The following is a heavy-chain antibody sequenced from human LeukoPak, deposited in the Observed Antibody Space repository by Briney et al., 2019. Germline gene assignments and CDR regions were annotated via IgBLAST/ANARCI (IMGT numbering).Heavy chain of an antibody. V-gene: IGHV4-59*01. D-gene: IGHD6-13*01. J-gene: IGHJ4*02. Sequence: SETLSLTCTVSGGALSDFYWGWIRQSPGKGLECIAYIYYSGTTNYNPSLKSRVTISVDTSKNQFSLKLSSVTAADTAVYYCARGVYIAAAQYGYGGQGTLVTVSS. CDR3: ARGVYIAAAQYGY. CDR2: IYYSGTT. CDR1: GGALSDFY.